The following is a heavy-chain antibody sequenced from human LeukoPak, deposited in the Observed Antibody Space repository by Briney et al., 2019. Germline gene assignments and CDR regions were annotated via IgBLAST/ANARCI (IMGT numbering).Heavy chain of an antibody. CDR2: ISSSSSNM. J-gene: IGHJ4*02. Sequence: GGSLRLSCAASGFIFSGYGMHWVRQAPGKGLEWVSSISSSSSNMHYADSVKGRLTISRDNAKNSLYLQINSLRAEDTAVYYCVRGDNRDYWGQGTLVTVSS. CDR1: GFIFSGYG. CDR3: VRGDNRDY. D-gene: IGHD1-14*01. V-gene: IGHV3-21*01.